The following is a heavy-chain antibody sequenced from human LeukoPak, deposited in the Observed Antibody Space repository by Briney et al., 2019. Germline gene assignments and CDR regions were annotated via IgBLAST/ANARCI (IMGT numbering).Heavy chain of an antibody. D-gene: IGHD3-22*01. CDR1: GYTFTSYD. J-gene: IGHJ3*02. V-gene: IGHV1-8*01. CDR2: MNPNSGNT. CDR3: ATGVPVSYYYDGSGYRLRAFDI. Sequence: ASVKVSCKASGYTFTSYDINWVRQATGQGLEWMGWMNPNSGNTGYAQKFQGRVTMTEDTSTDTAYMELSSLRSEDTAVYYCATGVPVSYYYDGSGYRLRAFDIWGQGTMVTVSS.